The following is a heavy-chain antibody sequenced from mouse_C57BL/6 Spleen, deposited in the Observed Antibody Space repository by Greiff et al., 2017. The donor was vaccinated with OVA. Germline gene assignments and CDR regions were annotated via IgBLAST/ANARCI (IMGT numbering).Heavy chain of an antibody. D-gene: IGHD1-1*01. CDR3: ARLTETTVVD. J-gene: IGHJ2*01. CDR2: IYPRSGNT. Sequence: QVHVKQSGAELARPGASVKLSCKASGYTFTSYGISWVKQRTGQGLEWIGEIYPRSGNTYYNEKFKGKATPTADKSSSTAYMELRSLTSEDSAVYFCARLTETTVVDWGQGTTLTVSS. CDR1: GYTFTSYG. V-gene: IGHV1-81*01.